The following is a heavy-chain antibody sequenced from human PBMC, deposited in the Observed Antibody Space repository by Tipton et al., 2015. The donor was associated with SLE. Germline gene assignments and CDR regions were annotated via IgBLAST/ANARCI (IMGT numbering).Heavy chain of an antibody. CDR3: ARGYYDVLTGLRYYAFGI. J-gene: IGHJ3*02. D-gene: IGHD3-9*01. CDR1: GFTFSSYA. V-gene: IGHV3-30*04. CDR2: ISYDGSNK. Sequence: SLRLSCAASGFTFSSYAMHWVRQAPGKGLEWVAVISYDGSNKYYADSVKGRFTISRDNSKNTLFLQMNSLRAEDTAVYYCARGYYDVLTGLRYYAFGIWGQGTKVAVSS.